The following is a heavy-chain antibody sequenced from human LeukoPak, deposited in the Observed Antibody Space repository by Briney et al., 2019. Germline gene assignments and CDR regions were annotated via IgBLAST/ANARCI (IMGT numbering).Heavy chain of an antibody. V-gene: IGHV3-30-3*01. CDR2: ISYDGSNK. J-gene: IGHJ3*02. Sequence: GGSLRLSCAASGFTFSSYAMHWVRQAPGKGLEWVAVISYDGSNKYYADSVKGRFTISRDNSKNTLYLQMNSLRAEDTAVYYCARETYYYDSSGNAFDIWGQGTMVTVSS. CDR1: GFTFSSYA. CDR3: ARETYYYDSSGNAFDI. D-gene: IGHD3-22*01.